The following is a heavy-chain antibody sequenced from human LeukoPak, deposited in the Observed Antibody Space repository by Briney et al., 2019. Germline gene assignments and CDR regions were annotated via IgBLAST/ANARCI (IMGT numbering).Heavy chain of an antibody. D-gene: IGHD1-26*01. Sequence: AGPLRLSCAASGFTFSNAWMNWVRQAPGKGLEWVGRIKSKTDGETTDYAAPVKGRFTISRDDSKNTLYLQMNSLKTEDTAVYYCTTRVGATTLDYWGQGTLVTVSS. CDR1: GFTFSNAW. J-gene: IGHJ4*02. CDR2: IKSKTDGETT. CDR3: TTRVGATTLDY. V-gene: IGHV3-15*07.